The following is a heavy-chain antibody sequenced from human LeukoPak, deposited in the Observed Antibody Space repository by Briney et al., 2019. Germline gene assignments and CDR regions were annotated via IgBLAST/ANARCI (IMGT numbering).Heavy chain of an antibody. CDR2: ISGSDGST. J-gene: IGHJ4*02. CDR1: GFTFRGYA. CDR3: ARAGNIRFDY. D-gene: IGHD1/OR15-1a*01. V-gene: IGHV3-23*01. Sequence: GGSLRLSCAASGFTFRGYAMSWVRQAPGKGLEWVSGISGSDGSTYYADSVKGRFTISRDNSKNTLYLQMNSLRAEDTALYYCARAGNIRFDYWGQGTLVTVSS.